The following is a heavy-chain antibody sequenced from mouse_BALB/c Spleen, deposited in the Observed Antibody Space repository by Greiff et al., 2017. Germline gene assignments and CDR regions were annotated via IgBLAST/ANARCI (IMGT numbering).Heavy chain of an antibody. Sequence: DVKLVESGPDLVKPSQSLSLTCTVTGYSFTSGYSWYWIRQSPGNKLEWMGYIHYSGSTNYNPSLKSRISITRDTSKNQFFLQLNSVTTEDTATYYCARGDYAPPEYWGQGTSVTVSS. J-gene: IGHJ4*01. CDR2: IHYSGST. D-gene: IGHD1-1*02. CDR3: ARGDYAPPEY. CDR1: GYSFTSGYS. V-gene: IGHV3-1*02.